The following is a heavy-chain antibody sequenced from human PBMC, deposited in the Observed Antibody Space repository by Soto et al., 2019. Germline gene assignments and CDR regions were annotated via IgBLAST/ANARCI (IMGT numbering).Heavy chain of an antibody. CDR2: VYGSDDK. CDR3: AKAYSGYDPLGYFDY. CDR1: GFSLTSGAVA. Sequence: SGPTLVNPTQPLTLTCTFSGFSLTSGAVAVGWIRQPPGKALEWLAIVYGSDDKYYSPSLRSRLSITKDTSTNQVVLTMTNMDPVDTATYYCAKAYSGYDPLGYFDYWGQGILGTVSS. D-gene: IGHD5-12*01. V-gene: IGHV2-5*01. J-gene: IGHJ4*02.